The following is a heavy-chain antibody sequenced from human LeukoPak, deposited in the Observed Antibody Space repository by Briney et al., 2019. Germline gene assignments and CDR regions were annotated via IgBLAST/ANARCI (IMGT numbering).Heavy chain of an antibody. Sequence: ASVKVSCNASGGTFSSYAISWVRQAPGQGIEWMGRIIPILGIANYAQKFQGRVTITADKSTSTAYMELSSLRSEDTAVYYCARPYYYDSSGYQDYWGQGTLVTVSS. V-gene: IGHV1-69*04. CDR1: GGTFSSYA. J-gene: IGHJ4*02. CDR2: IIPILGIA. D-gene: IGHD3-22*01. CDR3: ARPYYYDSSGYQDY.